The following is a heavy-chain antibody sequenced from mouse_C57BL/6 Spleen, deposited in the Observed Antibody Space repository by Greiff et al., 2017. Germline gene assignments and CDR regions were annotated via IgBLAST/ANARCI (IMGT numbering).Heavy chain of an antibody. CDR2: IYPGDGDT. J-gene: IGHJ1*03. CDR1: GYAFSSYW. CDR3: ARRVRYGSGNWYFDV. V-gene: IGHV1-80*01. D-gene: IGHD1-1*01. Sequence: QVQLQQSGAELVKPGASVKISCKASGYAFSSYWMNWVKQRPGTGLEWIGQIYPGDGDTNYNGKFKGKATLTADKSSSTAYMQLSSLTSEDSAVYFCARRVRYGSGNWYFDVWGTGTTVTVSS.